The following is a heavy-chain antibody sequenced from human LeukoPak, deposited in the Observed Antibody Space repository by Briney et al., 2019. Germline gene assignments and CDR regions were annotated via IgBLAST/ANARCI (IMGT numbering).Heavy chain of an antibody. CDR2: ISPNGVIT. D-gene: IGHD3-10*01. CDR1: GFTFSSHG. CDR3: AKDSGLGWEDYYYYYYMDV. Sequence: GGSLRLSCAASGFTFSSHGMNWVRQAPGKGLEWVSGISPNGVITYYADSVKGRFTISRDNSKGTVYLQMNSLRAEDTAVYYCAKDSGLGWEDYYYYYYMDVWGKGTTVTVSS. J-gene: IGHJ6*03. V-gene: IGHV3-23*01.